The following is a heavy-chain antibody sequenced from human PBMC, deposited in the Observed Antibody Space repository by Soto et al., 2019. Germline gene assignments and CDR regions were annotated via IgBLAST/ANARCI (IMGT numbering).Heavy chain of an antibody. J-gene: IGHJ4*02. D-gene: IGHD3-3*01. Sequence: QVQLQESGPGLVKPSETLSLTCSVSGGSIGSYYWSWIRQPPGKGLEWIGYIYYSGSTNYNPSLRTRVPISVDTSKNQFSLKLSSVTAADTAVYYCARGGWRQIDYWGQETLVTVSS. CDR1: GGSIGSYY. V-gene: IGHV4-59*08. CDR3: ARGGWRQIDY. CDR2: IYYSGST.